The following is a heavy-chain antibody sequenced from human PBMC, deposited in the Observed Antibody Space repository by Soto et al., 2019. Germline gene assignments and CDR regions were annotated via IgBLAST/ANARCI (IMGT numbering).Heavy chain of an antibody. J-gene: IGHJ4*02. CDR1: GFTFSSYA. CDR3: ARDRKYGGYELLDY. Sequence: PGGSLRLSCAASGFTFSSYAMHWVRQAPGKGLEWVAVISYDGSNKYYADSVKGRFTISRDNSKNTLYLQMNSLRAEDTAVYYCARDRKYGGYELLDYWGQGTLVTVSS. V-gene: IGHV3-30-3*01. D-gene: IGHD5-12*01. CDR2: ISYDGSNK.